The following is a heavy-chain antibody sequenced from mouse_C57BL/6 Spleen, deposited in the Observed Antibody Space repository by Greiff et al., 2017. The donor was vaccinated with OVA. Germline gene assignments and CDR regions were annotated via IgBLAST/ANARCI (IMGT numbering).Heavy chain of an antibody. J-gene: IGHJ1*03. Sequence: DVQLVESGGGLVQPGGSLKLSCAASGFTFSDYYMYWVRQTPEKRLEWVAYISNGGGSTYYPDTVKGRFTISRDNAKNTLYLQMSRLKSEDTAMYYCARDYYGSRPWYFDVWGTGTTVTVSS. CDR2: ISNGGGST. V-gene: IGHV5-12*01. D-gene: IGHD1-1*01. CDR3: ARDYYGSRPWYFDV. CDR1: GFTFSDYY.